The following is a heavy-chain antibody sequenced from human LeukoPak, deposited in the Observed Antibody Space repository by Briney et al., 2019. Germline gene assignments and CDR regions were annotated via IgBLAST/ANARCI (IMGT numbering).Heavy chain of an antibody. CDR1: GFTFSDYY. V-gene: IGHV3-11*04. D-gene: IGHD2-2*02. CDR3: ARDRLSCSSTSCYTSFYDY. CDR2: ISSSGSTI. Sequence: GGSLRLSCVASGFTFSDYYMSWIRQAPGKGLEWVSYISSSGSTIYYADSVKGRFTISRDNAKNSLYLQMNSLRAEDTAVYYCARDRLSCSSTSCYTSFYDYWGQGTLVTVSS. J-gene: IGHJ4*02.